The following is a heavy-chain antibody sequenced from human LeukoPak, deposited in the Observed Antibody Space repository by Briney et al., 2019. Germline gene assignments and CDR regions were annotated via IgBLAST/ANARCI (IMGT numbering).Heavy chain of an antibody. J-gene: IGHJ6*02. D-gene: IGHD3-10*01. V-gene: IGHV4-34*01. CDR1: GGSFSGYY. Sequence: SETLSLTCAVYGGSFSGYYWSWIRQPPGKGLEWIGEINHSGSTNYNPSLKSRVTISVDTSKNQFSLKLNSVTAADTAVYYCARDGRSYYMWKYGMDVWGQGTTVTVPS. CDR3: ARDGRSYYMWKYGMDV. CDR2: INHSGST.